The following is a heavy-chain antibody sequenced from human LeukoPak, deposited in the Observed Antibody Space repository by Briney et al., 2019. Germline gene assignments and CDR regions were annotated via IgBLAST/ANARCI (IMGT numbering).Heavy chain of an antibody. J-gene: IGHJ4*02. Sequence: ASVKVSCKASGYTFTSYGISWVRQAPGQGLEWMGWISAYNGNTNYAQKLQGRVTMTTDTSTSTAYMELRSLRSDDTAVYYCVRSYYGGNSGDYWGQGTLVTVSS. CDR1: GYTFTSYG. V-gene: IGHV1-18*01. CDR3: VRSYYGGNSGDY. D-gene: IGHD4-23*01. CDR2: ISAYNGNT.